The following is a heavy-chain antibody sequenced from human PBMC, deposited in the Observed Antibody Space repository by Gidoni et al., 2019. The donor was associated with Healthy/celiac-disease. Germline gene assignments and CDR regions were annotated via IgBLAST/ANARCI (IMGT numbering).Heavy chain of an antibody. V-gene: IGHV4-34*01. D-gene: IGHD4-17*01. J-gene: IGHJ3*02. CDR3: ARGLTDYGAPGAFDI. CDR2: INHSGST. CDR1: GGSFSGYY. Sequence: QVQLQQWGAGLLKPSETLSLTCAVYGGSFSGYYWSWIRQPPGKGLEWIGEINHSGSTNYNPSLKSRVTISVDTSKNQFSLKLSSVTAADTAVYYCARGLTDYGAPGAFDIWGQGTMVTFSS.